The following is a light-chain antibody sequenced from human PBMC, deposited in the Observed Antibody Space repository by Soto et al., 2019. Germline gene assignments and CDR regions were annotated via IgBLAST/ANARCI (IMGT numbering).Light chain of an antibody. CDR2: DVS. J-gene: IGLJ3*02. V-gene: IGLV2-11*01. Sequence: QSALTQPRSVSGSPGQSVTISCTGTSSDVGGYNYVSWYQQHPGKAPKLMIYDVSKRPSGVPDRFSGSKSGNTASLTISGLQPEDEADYYCSSYAGSYTLVFGGGTKLTVL. CDR3: SSYAGSYTLV. CDR1: SSDVGGYNY.